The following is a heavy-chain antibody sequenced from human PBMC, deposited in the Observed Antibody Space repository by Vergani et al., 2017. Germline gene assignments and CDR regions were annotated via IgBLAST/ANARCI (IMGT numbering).Heavy chain of an antibody. V-gene: IGHV4-59*01. CDR1: GGSMSGYY. CDR2: MYHSGST. J-gene: IGHJ5*02. Sequence: QVRLQESGPGLVKPSETLSLTCSVSGGSMSGYYWSWIRPPPGKELEWIGYMYHSGSTNYNPSLETRVTISGDTYKNQFSLKLNSVTAADTAVYYCGRVADFYGLGSRLLDLWGQGILVTVSS. CDR3: GRVADFYGLGSRLLDL. D-gene: IGHD3-10*01.